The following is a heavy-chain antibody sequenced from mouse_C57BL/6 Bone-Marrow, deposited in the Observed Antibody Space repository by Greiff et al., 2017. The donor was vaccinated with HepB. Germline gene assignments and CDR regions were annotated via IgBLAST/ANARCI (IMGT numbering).Heavy chain of an antibody. CDR3: AGVGSYAMDY. CDR1: GFTFSSYA. Sequence: EVKLVESGGGLVKPGGSLKLSCAASGFTFSSYAMSWVRQTPEKRLEWVATISDGGSYTYYPDNVKGRFTISRDNAKNSLYLQMSHLKSEDTAMYYGAGVGSYAMDYWGRGTWVTVSS. CDR2: ISDGGSYT. V-gene: IGHV5-4*03. J-gene: IGHJ4*01.